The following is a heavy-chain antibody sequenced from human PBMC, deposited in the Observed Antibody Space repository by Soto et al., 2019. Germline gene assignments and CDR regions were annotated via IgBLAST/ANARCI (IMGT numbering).Heavy chain of an antibody. J-gene: IGHJ5*02. V-gene: IGHV3-23*01. CDR3: AKDQNVRGRRWNYAYFDP. CDR2: ISGSGGST. Sequence: GGSLRLSCAASGFTFSSYAMSWVRQAPGKGLEWVSAISGSGGSTYYADSVKGRFTISRDNSKNTLYLQMNSLRAEDTAVYYCAKDQNVRGRRWNYAYFDPWGQGTLVTVSS. D-gene: IGHD1-7*01. CDR1: GFTFSSYA.